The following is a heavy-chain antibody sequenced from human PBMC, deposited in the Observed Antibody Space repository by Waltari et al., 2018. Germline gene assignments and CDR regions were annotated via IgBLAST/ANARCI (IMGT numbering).Heavy chain of an antibody. Sequence: VQLVQSVSELKKPGASVKVSCKTSGYIFTSYALNWVRPAPGQGLERMEWINTNTGNPTYAQGFTGRFVFYLDTSVRTAYLQISSLKAEDTAVYFCARQGDSSSWVYWGQGTQVTVSS. V-gene: IGHV7-4-1*02. CDR1: GYIFTSYA. J-gene: IGHJ4*02. CDR2: INTNTGNP. CDR3: ARQGDSSSWVY. D-gene: IGHD6-13*01.